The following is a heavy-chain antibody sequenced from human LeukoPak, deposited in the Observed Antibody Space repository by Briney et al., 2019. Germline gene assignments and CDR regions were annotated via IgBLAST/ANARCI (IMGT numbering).Heavy chain of an antibody. V-gene: IGHV5-51*01. Sequence: ESLKISCKGSGYSFTTYWIGWVRQMPGKGLEGVGIIYPGDSDTRYSPSFQGQVTISADKSISTAYLQWSSLKASDTAMYYCARTYCGGDCYYSYFDYWGQGTLVTVSS. J-gene: IGHJ4*02. D-gene: IGHD2-21*02. CDR1: GYSFTTYW. CDR2: IYPGDSDT. CDR3: ARTYCGGDCYYSYFDY.